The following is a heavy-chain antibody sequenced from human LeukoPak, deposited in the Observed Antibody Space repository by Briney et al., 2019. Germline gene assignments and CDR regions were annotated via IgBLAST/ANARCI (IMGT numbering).Heavy chain of an antibody. Sequence: GGSLRLSCAASGFTFSSYAMGWVRQAPGKGPEWVSAISGSGGSTYYADSVKGRFTISRDNSKNTLYLQMNSLRAEDTAVYYCARESNYYYYGMDVWGQGTTVTVSS. CDR2: ISGSGGST. CDR3: ARESNYYYYGMDV. J-gene: IGHJ6*02. V-gene: IGHV3-23*01. CDR1: GFTFSSYA.